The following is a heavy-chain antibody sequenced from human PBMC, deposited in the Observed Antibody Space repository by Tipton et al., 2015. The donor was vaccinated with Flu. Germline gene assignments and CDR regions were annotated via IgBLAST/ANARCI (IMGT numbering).Heavy chain of an antibody. CDR1: GYSINTGYY. J-gene: IGHJ4*02. V-gene: IGHV4-34*01. CDR3: ARGLYGSGSYQWRYFDS. D-gene: IGHD3-10*01. CDR2: INDSGST. Sequence: TLSLTCTVSGYSINTGYYWSWIRQPPGKGLEWIGEINDSGSTNYNPSLKSRVTISVDTSKNQFSLKLSSVTAADTAVYYCARGLYGSGSYQWRYFDSWGQGTLVTVSS.